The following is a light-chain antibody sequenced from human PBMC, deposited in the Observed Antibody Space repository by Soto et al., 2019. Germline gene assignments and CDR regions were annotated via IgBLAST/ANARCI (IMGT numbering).Light chain of an antibody. J-gene: IGKJ1*01. CDR2: HAS. CDR3: QQVMRYS. Sequence: IQVTHSASALPASVGDRVTITCRASQSISSWLAWYQQRPGTAPKLLICHASSLDSGVASRVSVSRAGTEFTPSTSSLQPDELATYYCQQVMRYSFGQGTKVDIK. CDR1: QSISSW. V-gene: IGKV1-5*01.